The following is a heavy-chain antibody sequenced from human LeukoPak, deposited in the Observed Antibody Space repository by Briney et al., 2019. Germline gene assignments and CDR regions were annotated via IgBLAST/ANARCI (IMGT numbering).Heavy chain of an antibody. Sequence: SVKVSCKASGGTFSSYAISWVRQAPGQGLEWMGGIIPIFGTANYAQRFQGRVTITADESTSTAYMELSSLRSEDTAVYYCARGYCSSTSCYGTTIWFDPWGQGTLVTVSS. D-gene: IGHD2-2*01. CDR3: ARGYCSSTSCYGTTIWFDP. CDR1: GGTFSSYA. CDR2: IIPIFGTA. V-gene: IGHV1-69*01. J-gene: IGHJ5*02.